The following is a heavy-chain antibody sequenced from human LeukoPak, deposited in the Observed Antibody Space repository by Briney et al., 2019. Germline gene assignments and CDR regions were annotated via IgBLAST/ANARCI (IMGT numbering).Heavy chain of an antibody. Sequence: GGSLRLSCSASGFAFSSFWMGWVRQAPGKGLEWVASIRWDDERHHVDSVTGRFSVSRDNAKNSLYLQMNSLRAEDTAVYFCSRITTNGYFEYWGQGALVTVSS. CDR1: GFAFSSFW. CDR2: IRWDDER. CDR3: SRITTNGYFEY. D-gene: IGHD1-1*01. J-gene: IGHJ4*02. V-gene: IGHV3-7*01.